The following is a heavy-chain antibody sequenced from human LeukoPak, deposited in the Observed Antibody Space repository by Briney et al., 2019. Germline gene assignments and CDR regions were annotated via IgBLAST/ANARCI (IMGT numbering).Heavy chain of an antibody. J-gene: IGHJ4*02. Sequence: GGSLRLSCAASGFTFSNARMNWVRQAPGKGLECISYISSSGRTIYYADSLKGRFTVSRDNAKNSLYLRMNNLRAEDTAVYYCARGEYYFDYWGQGALVTVSS. CDR1: GFTFSNAR. V-gene: IGHV3-48*04. CDR2: ISSSGRTI. CDR3: ARGEYYFDY.